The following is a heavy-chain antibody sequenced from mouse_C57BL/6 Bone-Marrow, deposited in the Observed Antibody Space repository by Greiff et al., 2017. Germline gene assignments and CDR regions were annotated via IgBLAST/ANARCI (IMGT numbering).Heavy chain of an antibody. D-gene: IGHD1-1*01. J-gene: IGHJ2*01. CDR2: ISSGGSYT. Sequence: VQLKESGGDLVKPGGSLKLSCAASGFTFSSYGMSWVRQTPDKRLEWVATISSGGSYTYYPDSVKGRFTISRDNAKNTLYLQMSSLKSEDTAMYYCARHPITTVVSYFDYWGQGTTLTVSS. CDR1: GFTFSSYG. CDR3: ARHPITTVVSYFDY. V-gene: IGHV5-6*01.